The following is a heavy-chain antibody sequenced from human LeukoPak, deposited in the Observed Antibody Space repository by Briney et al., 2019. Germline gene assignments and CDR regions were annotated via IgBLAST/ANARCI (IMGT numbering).Heavy chain of an antibody. CDR2: ISGSGGST. CDR1: GFTFSSYA. V-gene: IGHV3-23*01. Sequence: PGGSLRLSCAASGFTFSSYAMSWVRQAPGKGLEWVSAISGSGGSTYYADSVKGRFTISRDNAKNSLYLQMNSLRAEDTAVYYCAREWVYGAVNYGMDVWGQGTTVTVSS. CDR3: AREWVYGAVNYGMDV. D-gene: IGHD6-13*01. J-gene: IGHJ6*02.